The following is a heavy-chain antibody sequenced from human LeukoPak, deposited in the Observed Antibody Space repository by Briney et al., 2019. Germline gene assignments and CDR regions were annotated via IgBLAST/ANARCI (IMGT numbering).Heavy chain of an antibody. CDR3: ARLVGATAFDY. D-gene: IGHD1-26*01. J-gene: IGHJ4*02. CDR2: VYKSGST. Sequence: PSETLSLTCTVSSGSISNYYWNWIRQPPGKGLEWIGYVYKSGSTNYNPSLKSRVTMSVDTSTNQFSLKLTSVTAADTAVYFCARLVGATAFDYWGQGALVTVSS. V-gene: IGHV4-59*08. CDR1: SGSISNYY.